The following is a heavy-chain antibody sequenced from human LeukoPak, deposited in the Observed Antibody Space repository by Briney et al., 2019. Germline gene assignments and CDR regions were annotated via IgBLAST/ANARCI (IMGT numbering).Heavy chain of an antibody. D-gene: IGHD6-13*01. J-gene: IGHJ4*02. CDR2: IYSGGNT. CDR1: GFSVSSNY. V-gene: IGHV3-53*01. CDR3: ARDFGAAADY. Sequence: GGSLRLSCAASGFSVSSNYMTWVRQAPGKGLEWVSVIYSGGNTYYADSVKGRFTVSRDNSKNTLYLQMNSLRAEDTAVYYSARDFGAAADYWGQGTLVTVS.